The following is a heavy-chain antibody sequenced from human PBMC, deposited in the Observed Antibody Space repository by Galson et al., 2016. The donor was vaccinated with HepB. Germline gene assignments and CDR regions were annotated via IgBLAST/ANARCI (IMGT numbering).Heavy chain of an antibody. V-gene: IGHV3-33*01. D-gene: IGHD5-24*01. CDR2: LWSDGTFK. J-gene: IGHJ4*02. CDR1: GFTFSSYA. CDR3: AREATHKAIPVPPTGDFDY. Sequence: SLRLSCAASGFTFSSYAMHWVRQAPGKGLEWVAVLWSDGTFKHYAASVKGRFSISRDISKNTLFLQLNSLRVEDTAVYYCAREATHKAIPVPPTGDFDYWGQGTLVTVSS.